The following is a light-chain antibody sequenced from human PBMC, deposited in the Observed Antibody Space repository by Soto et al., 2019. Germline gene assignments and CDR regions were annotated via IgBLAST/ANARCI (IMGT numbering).Light chain of an antibody. CDR2: EVS. CDR1: SSDVGAYNY. CDR3: SSYTTTSPLGV. Sequence: QSVLTQPPSASGSPGQSITLSCSGSSSDVGAYNYVSWYQQHPGKAPKLMIYEVSNRPSGVSNRFSGSKSGNTASLTISGIQADDEADYYCSSYTTTSPLGVFCGVTTLTVL. V-gene: IGLV2-14*01. J-gene: IGLJ2*01.